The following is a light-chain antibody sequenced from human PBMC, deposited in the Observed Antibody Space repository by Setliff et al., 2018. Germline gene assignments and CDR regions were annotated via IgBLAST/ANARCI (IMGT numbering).Light chain of an antibody. V-gene: IGLV1-44*01. Sequence: QGPSASGTPGQRVTISCSGSSSNIGSHSVSWYQQLPGTAPKLLIYKNSQRSSGVPDRFSGSKSGTSASLAISGLQSEDEADYHCATWDDSLNGYVFASGTKV. CDR1: SSNIGSHS. CDR3: ATWDDSLNGYV. CDR2: KNS. J-gene: IGLJ1*01.